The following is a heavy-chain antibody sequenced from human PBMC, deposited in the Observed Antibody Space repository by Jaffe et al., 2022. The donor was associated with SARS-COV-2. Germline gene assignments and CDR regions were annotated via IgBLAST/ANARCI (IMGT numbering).Heavy chain of an antibody. CDR2: ISWNSGSI. J-gene: IGHJ6*02. CDR1: GFTFDDYA. Sequence: EVQLVESGGGLVQPGRSLRLSCAASGFTFDDYAMHWVRQAPGKGLEWVSGISWNSGSIGYADSVKGRFTISRDNAKNSLYLQMNSLRAEDTALYYCAKGIEDNYDDYYYYGMDVWGQGTTVTVSS. D-gene: IGHD4-4*01. V-gene: IGHV3-9*01. CDR3: AKGIEDNYDDYYYYGMDV.